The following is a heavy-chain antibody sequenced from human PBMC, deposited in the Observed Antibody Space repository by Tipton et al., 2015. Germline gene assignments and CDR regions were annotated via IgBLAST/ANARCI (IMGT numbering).Heavy chain of an antibody. V-gene: IGHV3-30*18. CDR1: GFTFIYYG. Sequence: SLRLSCAASGFTFIYYGMHWVRQAPGKGLEWVAFISYDGSNIYYADSVKGLITISRDNSNNTLYLQMNSLRADDTSVYYCAKTEQWLDLPDYYGMAVWGQGTTVTVSS. D-gene: IGHD6-19*01. J-gene: IGHJ6*02. CDR2: ISYDGSNI. CDR3: AKTEQWLDLPDYYGMAV.